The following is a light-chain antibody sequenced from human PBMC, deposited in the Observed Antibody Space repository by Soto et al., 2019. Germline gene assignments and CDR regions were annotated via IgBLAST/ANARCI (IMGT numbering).Light chain of an antibody. J-gene: IGKJ3*01. CDR2: DAS. CDR3: QQRSNWPPFT. Sequence: EIVLTQSPATLSLSPGERATLSCRASQSVSSSLAWYQQKPGQSPRLLIYDASNRATGIPARFGGSGSGTDFNLTISSLEPEDFAVYSCQQRSNWPPFTFGPGTKVDIK. V-gene: IGKV3-11*01. CDR1: QSVSSS.